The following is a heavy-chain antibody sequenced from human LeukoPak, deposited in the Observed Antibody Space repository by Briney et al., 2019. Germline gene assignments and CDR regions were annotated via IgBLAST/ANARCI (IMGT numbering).Heavy chain of an antibody. J-gene: IGHJ4*02. V-gene: IGHV4-4*07. D-gene: IGHD3-22*01. CDR3: ARESKSYDGSGFYHDY. Sequence: SETLSLTCSASGGSIRNYFWSWIRQPAGKGLEWVGRIYTSGSTDYNPSLRSRVAMSVDTSRNQCSLKLTSMTAADTAVYYCARESKSYDGSGFYHDYWGQGTLVAVSS. CDR2: IYTSGST. CDR1: GGSIRNYF.